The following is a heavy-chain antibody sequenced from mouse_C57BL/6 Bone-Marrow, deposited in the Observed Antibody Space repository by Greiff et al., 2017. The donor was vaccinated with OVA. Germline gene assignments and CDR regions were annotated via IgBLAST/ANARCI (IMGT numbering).Heavy chain of an antibody. J-gene: IGHJ4*01. D-gene: IGHD1-1*01. V-gene: IGHV1-54*01. CDR3: ARYLYGSSYEDAMDY. CDR1: GYAFTNYL. CDR2: INPGSGGT. Sequence: QVQLQQSGAELVRPGTSVKVSCKASGYAFTNYLIEWVKQRPGQGLEWIGVINPGSGGTNYNEKFKGKATLTADKSSSTAYMQLSSLTSEDSAVYFCARYLYGSSYEDAMDYWGQGTSVTVSS.